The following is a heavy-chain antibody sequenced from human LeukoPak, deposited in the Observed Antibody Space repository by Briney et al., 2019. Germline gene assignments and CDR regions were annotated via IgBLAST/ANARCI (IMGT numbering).Heavy chain of an antibody. Sequence: SQTLSLTCTVSGGSISSGDYYWSWIRQPPGKGLEWIGYIYYSGSTYYNPSLKSRVTISVDTSKNQFSLKLSFVTAADTAVYYCARDALYYYGSGSYQLWGQGTLVTVSS. J-gene: IGHJ4*02. D-gene: IGHD3-10*01. CDR3: ARDALYYYGSGSYQL. V-gene: IGHV4-30-4*01. CDR2: IYYSGST. CDR1: GGSISSGDYY.